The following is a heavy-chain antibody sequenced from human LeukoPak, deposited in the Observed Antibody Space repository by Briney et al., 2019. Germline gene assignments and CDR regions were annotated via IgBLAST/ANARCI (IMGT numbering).Heavy chain of an antibody. CDR1: GGSIISRDW. D-gene: IGHD2-2*01. Sequence: SETLSLTCAVSGGSIISRDWWSWVRQPPGKGLEWIGEVSHSGSTNYNPSLMSRVTISVDTSKNQFSLKLSSVTAADTAVYYCARRRRILGNIVVVPAAALGRYYFDYWGQGTLVTVSS. CDR3: ARRRRILGNIVVVPAAALGRYYFDY. V-gene: IGHV4-4*02. J-gene: IGHJ4*02. CDR2: VSHSGST.